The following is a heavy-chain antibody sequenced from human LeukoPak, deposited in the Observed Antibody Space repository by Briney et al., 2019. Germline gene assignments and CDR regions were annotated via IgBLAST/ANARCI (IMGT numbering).Heavy chain of an antibody. CDR2: IYSGGST. V-gene: IGHV3-66*01. J-gene: IGHJ6*02. CDR3: ARETLNYGMDV. CDR1: GFTVSSNY. D-gene: IGHD3-16*01. Sequence: GGSLRLSCAAPGFTVSSNYMSWVRQAPGKGLEWVSVIYSGGSTYYADSVKGRFTISRDNSKNTLYLQMNSLRAEDTAVYYCARETLNYGMDVWGQGTTVTVSS.